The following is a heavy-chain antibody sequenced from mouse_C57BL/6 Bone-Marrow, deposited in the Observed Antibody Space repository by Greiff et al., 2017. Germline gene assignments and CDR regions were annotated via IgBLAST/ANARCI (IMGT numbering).Heavy chain of an antibody. V-gene: IGHV1-69*01. CDR3: AREDDGNFDV. CDR2: IDPSDSYT. Sequence: VQLQQPGAELVMPGASVKLSCKASGYTFTSYWMHWVKQRPGQGLEWIGEIDPSDSYTNYNQKFKGKSTLTVDKSSSTAYMQLSSLTSEDSAVYYCAREDDGNFDVWGTGTTVTVSS. D-gene: IGHD2-12*01. CDR1: GYTFTSYW. J-gene: IGHJ1*03.